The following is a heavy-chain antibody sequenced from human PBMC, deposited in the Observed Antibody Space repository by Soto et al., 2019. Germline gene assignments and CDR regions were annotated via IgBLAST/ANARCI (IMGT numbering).Heavy chain of an antibody. CDR2: IWYDGSNK. D-gene: IGHD3-10*01. CDR1: GFTFSSYG. V-gene: IGHV3-33*01. J-gene: IGHJ3*02. CDR3: AREFSRGSGSYMGAPGAFDI. Sequence: QVQLVESGGGVVQPGRSLRLSCAASGFTFSSYGMHWVRQAPGKGLEWVAVIWYDGSNKYYADYVKGRFTISRDNSKNTLYLQMNSRSAEDTAVYYCAREFSRGSGSYMGAPGAFDIWGQGTMVTVSS.